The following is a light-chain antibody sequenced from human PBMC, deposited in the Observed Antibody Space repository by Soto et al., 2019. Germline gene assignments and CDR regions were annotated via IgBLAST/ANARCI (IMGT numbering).Light chain of an antibody. CDR3: QQYGSSPRT. CDR2: GAS. Sequence: EIVITESPGTLSLSQRERATLSCRASQSVSSSYLAWYQQKPGQAPRLLIYGASSRATGIPDRFSGSGSGTDFTLTISRLEPEDFAVYYCQQYGSSPRTFGQGTKV. V-gene: IGKV3-20*01. J-gene: IGKJ1*01. CDR1: QSVSSSY.